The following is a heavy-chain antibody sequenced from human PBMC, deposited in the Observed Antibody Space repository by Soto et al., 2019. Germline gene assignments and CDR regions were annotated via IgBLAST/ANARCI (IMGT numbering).Heavy chain of an antibody. D-gene: IGHD3-22*01. V-gene: IGHV1-69*01. Sequence: QVQLVQSGAEVKKPGSSVKVSCKASGGTFSSYAISWVRQAPGKGLEWMGGIIPIFGTAKYAQKFQGRVTLTSDESTSTAYMELSSLRSEATAVYYCARLLRRYYDSSGSNWFDPWGQGTLVTVSS. CDR2: IIPIFGTA. CDR3: ARLLRRYYDSSGSNWFDP. J-gene: IGHJ5*02. CDR1: GGTFSSYA.